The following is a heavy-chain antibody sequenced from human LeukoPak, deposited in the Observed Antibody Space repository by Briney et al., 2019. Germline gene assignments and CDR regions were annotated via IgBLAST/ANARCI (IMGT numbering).Heavy chain of an antibody. J-gene: IGHJ4*02. D-gene: IGHD1-26*01. V-gene: IGHV3-74*01. Sequence: GGSLRLSCAASGFTFSSYWMHWVRQAPGRGLVWISGINTDGSTTSYADSVKGRFTISRDNANNTLYLQMNSLRAEDTAVYYCARNSGSNRPVDCWGQGTLVAVSS. CDR3: ARNSGSNRPVDC. CDR1: GFTFSSYW. CDR2: INTDGSTT.